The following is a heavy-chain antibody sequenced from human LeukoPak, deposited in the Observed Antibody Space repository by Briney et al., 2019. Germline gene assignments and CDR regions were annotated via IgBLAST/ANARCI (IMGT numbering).Heavy chain of an antibody. Sequence: ASVKVSCKASGYTFTGYYMHWLRQAPGQGLEWMGWINPNSGGTNYAQKFQGRVTMTRDTSISTAYMELSRLRSDDTAVYYCARAANDYGDYDFDYWGQGTLVTVSS. D-gene: IGHD4-17*01. V-gene: IGHV1-2*02. CDR2: INPNSGGT. CDR1: GYTFTGYY. CDR3: ARAANDYGDYDFDY. J-gene: IGHJ4*02.